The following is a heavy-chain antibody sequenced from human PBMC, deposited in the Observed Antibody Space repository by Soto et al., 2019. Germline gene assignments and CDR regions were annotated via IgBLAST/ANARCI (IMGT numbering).Heavy chain of an antibody. V-gene: IGHV4-39*01. CDR1: GGSISSSSYY. Sequence: PSETLSLTCTVSGGSISSSSYYWGWIRQPPGKGLEWIGSIYYSGSTYYNPSLKSRVTISVDTSKNQFSLKLSSVTAADTAVYYCARQASYYYYYGMDVWGQGTTVTVSS. CDR2: IYYSGST. CDR3: ARQASYYYYYGMDV. J-gene: IGHJ6*02.